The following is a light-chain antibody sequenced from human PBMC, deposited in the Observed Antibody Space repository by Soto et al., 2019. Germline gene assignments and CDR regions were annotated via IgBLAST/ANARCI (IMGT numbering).Light chain of an antibody. CDR1: QSIGSY. CDR2: SAT. J-gene: IGKJ2*01. Sequence: DIQMTQSPSSLSASVGDRVTITCRASQSIGSYLNWYQQKPGKAPKLLIHSATILQGGVSSRFSGSESGTDFTLTITNLQPGDFATSFCQQSYTAPHFGQGTKLVIK. V-gene: IGKV1-39*01. CDR3: QQSYTAPH.